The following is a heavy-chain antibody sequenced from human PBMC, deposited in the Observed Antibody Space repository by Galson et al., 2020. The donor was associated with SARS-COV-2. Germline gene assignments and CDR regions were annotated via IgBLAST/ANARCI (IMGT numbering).Heavy chain of an antibody. D-gene: IGHD3-10*01. Sequence: SCAASGFTFGTYSMNWVRQAPGKGLAWVAHVSSSSNTKYYADSVKGRFTISRDNAKNSLFLQMNSLRDDDTAVYYCARDGVGSTYYMDYWGQGTQVVVSS. CDR1: GFTFGTYS. CDR3: ARDGVGSTYYMDY. J-gene: IGHJ4*02. V-gene: IGHV3-48*02. CDR2: VSSSSNTK.